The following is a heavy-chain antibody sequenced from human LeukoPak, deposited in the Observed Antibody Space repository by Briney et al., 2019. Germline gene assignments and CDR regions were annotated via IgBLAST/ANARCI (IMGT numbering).Heavy chain of an antibody. Sequence: GGSLRLSCAASGFIVSSNYMTWVRQAPGKGLEWVSVIHNDGSTYYADSVKGRFTISRDNSKNTLYLQMHGLRVEDTAVYYCTALARDYWGQGILVTVSS. CDR3: TALARDY. D-gene: IGHD3-3*02. V-gene: IGHV3-53*01. CDR1: GFIVSSNY. J-gene: IGHJ4*02. CDR2: IHNDGST.